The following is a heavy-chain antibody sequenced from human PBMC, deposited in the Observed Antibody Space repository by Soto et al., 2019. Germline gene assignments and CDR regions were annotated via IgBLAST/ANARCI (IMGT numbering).Heavy chain of an antibody. D-gene: IGHD5-18*01. J-gene: IGHJ4*02. Sequence: SETLSLTCTVSGGSISSGDYYWSWIRQPPGKGLEWIGYIYYSGSTYYNPSLKSRVTISVDTSKNQFSLKLSSVTAADTAVYYCRGYSYGVGTYYLDYWGQGTLVPVSS. CDR3: RGYSYGVGTYYLDY. CDR1: GGSISSGDYY. CDR2: IYYSGST. V-gene: IGHV4-30-4*03.